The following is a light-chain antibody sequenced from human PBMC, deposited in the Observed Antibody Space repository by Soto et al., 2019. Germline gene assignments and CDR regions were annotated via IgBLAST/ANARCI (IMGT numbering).Light chain of an antibody. CDR2: EVN. CDR3: SSYEGINNLGV. J-gene: IGLJ1*01. CDR1: SSDVGGYKY. Sequence: QSALTQPPSASGSPGQSVTISCTGTSSDVGGYKYVSWYQQHPGKAPKLMIFEVNNRPSGVPDRFSGSKSGNTASLTVSGLQAEDEADYYCSSYEGINNLGVFGTGTKLTVL. V-gene: IGLV2-8*01.